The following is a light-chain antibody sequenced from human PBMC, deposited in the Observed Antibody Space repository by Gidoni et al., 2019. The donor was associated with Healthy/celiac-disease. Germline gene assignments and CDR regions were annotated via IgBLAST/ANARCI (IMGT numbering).Light chain of an antibody. Sequence: EIVLTQSPGTLSLSPGERATLSCRASPSVSSSYLAWYQQKPGQAPRLLIYGASSRATGNPDRFSGSGSGTDFTLTISRLEPEDFAVYYCQQYGSSPYTFGQGTKLEIK. V-gene: IGKV3-20*01. CDR1: PSVSSSY. CDR3: QQYGSSPYT. J-gene: IGKJ2*01. CDR2: GAS.